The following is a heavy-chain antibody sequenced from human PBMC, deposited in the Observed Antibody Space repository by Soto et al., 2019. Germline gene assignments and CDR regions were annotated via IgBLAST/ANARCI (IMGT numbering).Heavy chain of an antibody. CDR1: GFTFSRYW. Sequence: EVQLVESGGGLVQPGGSLRLSCAASGFTFSRYWMSWVRQAPGKGLEWVASIKQDGSATYFVDSVNGRFTISRDNAKNSVYLQMNSLRAEDTAVYYCARYYDFWSDLPYFANCGQGALVTVSS. CDR3: ARYYDFWSDLPYFAN. J-gene: IGHJ4*02. V-gene: IGHV3-7*01. CDR2: IKQDGSAT. D-gene: IGHD3-3*01.